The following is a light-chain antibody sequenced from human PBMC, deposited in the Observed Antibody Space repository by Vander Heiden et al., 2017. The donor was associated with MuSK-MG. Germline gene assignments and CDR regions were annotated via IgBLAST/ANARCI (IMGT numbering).Light chain of an antibody. CDR1: QDISNY. CDR2: DAS. V-gene: IGKV1-33*01. CDR3: QQYDNLLIT. J-gene: IGKJ5*01. Sequence: DIQMTQSPSSLSASVGDRVTITCQASQDISNYLNWYQQKPGKAPKLLIYDASNLETGVPSRFSGSGSGTDFTFTISSLQPEDFATYYCQQYDNLLITFGPGTRLEIK.